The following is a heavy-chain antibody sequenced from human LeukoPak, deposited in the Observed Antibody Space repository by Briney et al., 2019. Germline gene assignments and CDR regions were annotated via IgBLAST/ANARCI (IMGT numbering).Heavy chain of an antibody. J-gene: IGHJ5*02. CDR2: IYYDGSIK. V-gene: IGHV3-33*01. Sequence: PGRSLRLSCAASGFTLSRYDMHWVRHAPDKGLECVADIYYDGSIKYYAHSGKSRFPISLVKDKDTLYLEKHGMWAQGPAVYYNARDTGDPRGPYNWFDPWGQGTLVSVFS. CDR3: ARDTGDPRGPYNWFDP. D-gene: IGHD2-21*02. CDR1: GFTLSRYD.